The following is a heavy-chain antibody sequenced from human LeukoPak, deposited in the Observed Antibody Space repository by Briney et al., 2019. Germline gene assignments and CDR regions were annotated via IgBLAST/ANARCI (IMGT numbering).Heavy chain of an antibody. V-gene: IGHV4-38-2*02. CDR1: GYSISSGYY. CDR2: IYHSGST. J-gene: IGHJ4*02. Sequence: SETLSLTCTVSGYSISSGYYWGWIRQPPGKGLEWIGSIYHSGSTYYNPSLKSRVTISVDTSKNQFSLKLSSVTAADTAVYYCARATGYCSGGSCYQTDYWGQGTLVTVSS. D-gene: IGHD2-15*01. CDR3: ARATGYCSGGSCYQTDY.